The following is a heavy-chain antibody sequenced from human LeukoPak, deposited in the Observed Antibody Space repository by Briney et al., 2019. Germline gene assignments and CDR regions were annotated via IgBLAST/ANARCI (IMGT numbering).Heavy chain of an antibody. CDR3: AVIPYDSSVDAFDI. CDR1: GFTFSSYW. J-gene: IGHJ3*02. CDR2: IKQDGSEK. D-gene: IGHD3-22*01. Sequence: GGSLRLSCAASGFTFSSYWMSWVRQAPGKGLEWVANIKQDGSEKYYVDSVKGRFTISRDNAKNSLYLQMNSLRAEDTAVYYCAVIPYDSSVDAFDIWGQGTMVTVSS. V-gene: IGHV3-7*01.